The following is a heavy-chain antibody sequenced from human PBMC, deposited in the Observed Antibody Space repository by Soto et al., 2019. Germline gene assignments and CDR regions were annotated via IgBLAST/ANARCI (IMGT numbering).Heavy chain of an antibody. D-gene: IGHD6-13*01. Sequence: EVQLVESGGGLVKPGGSLRLSCAASGFTFSSYSMNWVRQAPGKGLEWVSSISSSSSYIYYADSVKGRFTISRDNAKNSLYLQMNSLRAEDTAVYYCARDGSIAAAPQHWGQGTLVTVSS. CDR2: ISSSSSYI. V-gene: IGHV3-21*01. J-gene: IGHJ1*01. CDR3: ARDGSIAAAPQH. CDR1: GFTFSSYS.